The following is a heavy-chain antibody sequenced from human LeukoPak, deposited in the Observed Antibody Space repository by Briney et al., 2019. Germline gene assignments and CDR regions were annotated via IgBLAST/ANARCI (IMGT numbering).Heavy chain of an antibody. CDR2: ISYSGST. J-gene: IGHJ6*03. CDR3: ARTRGYSYGPSYYMDV. D-gene: IGHD5-18*01. CDR1: GGSINNYF. V-gene: IGHV4-59*12. Sequence: SETLSLTCTVSGGSINNYFWSWIRQSPGKGLEWIGYISYSGSTNYSPSLKSRVTISVDTSKNQFSLKLSSVTAADTAVYYCARTRGYSYGPSYYMDVWGKGTTVTISS.